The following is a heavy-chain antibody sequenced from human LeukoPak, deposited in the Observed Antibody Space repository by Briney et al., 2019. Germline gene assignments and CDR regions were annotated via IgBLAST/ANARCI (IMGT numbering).Heavy chain of an antibody. CDR1: RYTFTSYA. Sequence: ASVKVSCKASRYTFTSYAMHWVRQAPGQRLEWMGWINAGNGNTKYSQEFQGRVTITRDTSASTAYMELSSLRSEDMAVYYCARAVGSGNDAFDIWGQGTMVTVSS. CDR2: INAGNGNT. J-gene: IGHJ3*02. V-gene: IGHV1-3*03. CDR3: ARAVGSGNDAFDI. D-gene: IGHD1-26*01.